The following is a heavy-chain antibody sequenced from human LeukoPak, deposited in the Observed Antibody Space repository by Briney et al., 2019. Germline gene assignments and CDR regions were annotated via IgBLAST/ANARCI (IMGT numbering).Heavy chain of an antibody. D-gene: IGHD6-13*01. CDR2: VKPADSDT. CDR3: AIRRLNVYEPSTWDPDL. Sequence: GSSLKDPCKASGNSFTNNWIAWVSQMPGKGLECQGIVKPADSDTHYSAPFQGQVTLSVDRSTTTAYLHWSSLKAPDTANYYRAIRRLNVYEPSTWDPDLWGEGTLVTVSS. J-gene: IGHJ5*02. CDR1: GNSFTNNW. V-gene: IGHV5-51*01.